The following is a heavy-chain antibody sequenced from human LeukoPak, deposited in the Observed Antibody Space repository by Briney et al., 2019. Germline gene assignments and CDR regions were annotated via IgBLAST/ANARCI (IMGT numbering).Heavy chain of an antibody. Sequence: MASETLSLTCTVSGGSISSSGYYWGWIRQPPGKGLEWIGNIYYIGSTYNNPSLKSRVTISVDTSKNQFSLKLSSVTAADTAVYYCARHQVVSSIPPSYYMDVWGKGTTVTVSS. V-gene: IGHV4-39*01. CDR3: ARHQVVSSIPPSYYMDV. CDR1: GGSISSSGYY. D-gene: IGHD2-2*02. CDR2: IYYIGST. J-gene: IGHJ6*03.